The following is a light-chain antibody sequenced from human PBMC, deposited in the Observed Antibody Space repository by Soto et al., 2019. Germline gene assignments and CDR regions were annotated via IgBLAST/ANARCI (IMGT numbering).Light chain of an antibody. CDR2: DAA. CDR3: QQLNSYAWT. V-gene: IGKV1-33*01. CDR1: QDISNY. J-gene: IGKJ1*01. Sequence: DIQMTQSPSSLSASVGDRVTITCQASQDISNYLSWYQQKPGKAPKLLIYDAANLQTGVPSRFSGGGSGTHFALTISSLQPEDIATYYCQQLNSYAWTFGQGTKVEIK.